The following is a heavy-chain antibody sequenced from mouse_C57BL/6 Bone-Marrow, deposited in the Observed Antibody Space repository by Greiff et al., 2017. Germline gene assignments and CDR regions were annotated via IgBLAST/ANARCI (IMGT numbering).Heavy chain of an antibody. V-gene: IGHV1-15*01. CDR2: IDPETGGT. J-gene: IGHJ1*03. D-gene: IGHD1-1*01. CDR1: GYTFTDYE. CDR3: TGPLYYDGGSLYWYFDV. Sequence: QVQLKESGAELVRPGASVTLSCKASGYTFTDYEMHWVKQTPVHGLEWIGAIDPETGGTAYNQKFKGKAILTADKSSSTAYMELRSLTSEDSAVYYCTGPLYYDGGSLYWYFDVWGTGTTVTVSS.